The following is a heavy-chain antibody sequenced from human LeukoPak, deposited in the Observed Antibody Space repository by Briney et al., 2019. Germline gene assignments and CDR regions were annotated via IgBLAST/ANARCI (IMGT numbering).Heavy chain of an antibody. CDR1: GGSISTYY. CDR2: IYYSGST. V-gene: IGHV4-59*01. CDR3: ARGSSSWYGGFDY. Sequence: SETLSLTCTVSGGSISTYYWSWIRQPPGKGLEWIGYIYYSGSTNYNPSLKSRVTISVDTSKNQFSLKLTSVTAADTAVYSCARGSSSWYGGFDYWGQEPRSPSPQ. J-gene: IGHJ4*01. D-gene: IGHD6-13*01.